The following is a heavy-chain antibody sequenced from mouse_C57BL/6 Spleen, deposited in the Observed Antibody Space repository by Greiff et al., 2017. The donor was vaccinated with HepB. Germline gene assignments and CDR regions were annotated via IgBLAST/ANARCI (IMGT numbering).Heavy chain of an antibody. J-gene: IGHJ3*01. CDR2: IDPSDSYT. V-gene: IGHV1-69*01. Sequence: QVQLQQSGAELVMPGASVKLSCKASGYTFTSYWMHWVKQRPGQGLEWIGEIDPSDSYTNYNQKFKGKSTLTVDKSSSTAYMQLSSLTSEDSAVYYCARREGLRQGFAYWGQGTLVTVSA. CDR1: GYTFTSYW. CDR3: ARREGLRQGFAY. D-gene: IGHD2-4*01.